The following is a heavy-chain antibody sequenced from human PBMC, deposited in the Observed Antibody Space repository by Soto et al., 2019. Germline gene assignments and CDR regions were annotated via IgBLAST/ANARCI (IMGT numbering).Heavy chain of an antibody. Sequence: GGSLRLSCAASGFTFSNYGMHWVRQAPGKGLEWVATISYDGSNEYYADSVKGRFTISRDNSKNTLYLQMNSLRAEDTAVYYCAKKGGQQLLPVFDYWGQGTLVTVSS. CDR2: ISYDGSNE. D-gene: IGHD6-13*01. J-gene: IGHJ4*02. CDR1: GFTFSNYG. CDR3: AKKGGQQLLPVFDY. V-gene: IGHV3-30*18.